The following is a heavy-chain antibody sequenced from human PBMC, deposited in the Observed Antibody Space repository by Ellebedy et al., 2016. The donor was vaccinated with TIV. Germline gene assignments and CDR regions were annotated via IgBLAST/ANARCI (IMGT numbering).Heavy chain of an antibody. CDR1: GGSISSSSYY. V-gene: IGHV4-39*01. Sequence: SETLSLXXTVSGGSISSSSYYWGWIRQPPGKGLEWIGSIYYSGSTYYNPSLKSRVTISVDTSENQFSLKLSSVTAADTAVYYCARHYDILTGEFDYWGQGTLVTVSS. D-gene: IGHD3-9*01. J-gene: IGHJ4*02. CDR3: ARHYDILTGEFDY. CDR2: IYYSGST.